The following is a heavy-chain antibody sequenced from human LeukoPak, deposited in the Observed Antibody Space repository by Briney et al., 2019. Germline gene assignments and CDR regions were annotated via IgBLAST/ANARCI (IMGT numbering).Heavy chain of an antibody. Sequence: GESLRISFKGSGYSFTSYWISWVRQMPGKGLEWMGRIDPSDSYTNYSPSFQGHVTISADKSISTAYLQWSSLKASDTAMYYCARRWVGDGITGTSAAFDIWGQGTMVTVSS. J-gene: IGHJ3*02. CDR2: IDPSDSYT. D-gene: IGHD1-20*01. CDR1: GYSFTSYW. CDR3: ARRWVGDGITGTSAAFDI. V-gene: IGHV5-10-1*01.